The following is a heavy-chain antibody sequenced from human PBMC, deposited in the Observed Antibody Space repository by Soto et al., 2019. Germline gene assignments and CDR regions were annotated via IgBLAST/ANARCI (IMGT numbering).Heavy chain of an antibody. CDR2: IYYSGGT. CDR3: ARALVGATDYFDY. CDR1: GGSISSGDYY. J-gene: IGHJ4*02. Sequence: QVQLQESGPGLVKPSQTLSLTCTVSGGSISSGDYYWSWIRQPPGKGLEWIGYIYYSGGTYYNPSLKSRVTISVDTSKNQFSLKLSSVTAADTAVYYCARALVGATDYFDYWGQGTLVTVSS. V-gene: IGHV4-30-4*01. D-gene: IGHD1-26*01.